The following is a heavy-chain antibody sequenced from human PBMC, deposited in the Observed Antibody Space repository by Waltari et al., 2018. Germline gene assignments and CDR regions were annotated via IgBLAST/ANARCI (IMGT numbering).Heavy chain of an antibody. CDR2: TYYRSKWYN. CDR1: GASVPSNRVA. J-gene: IGHJ4*02. D-gene: IGHD1-1*01. V-gene: IGHV6-1*01. CDR3: ARGRNNAFDY. Sequence: QVQLQQSGPGLVKPSQTIALTCAIPGASVPSNRVAWNWIRQSPSKGLEWLGRTYYRSKWYNDYAVSVKSRITVNPDTSKNQFSLQLNSVTPEDTAVYYCARGRNNAFDYWGQGTLVTVSS.